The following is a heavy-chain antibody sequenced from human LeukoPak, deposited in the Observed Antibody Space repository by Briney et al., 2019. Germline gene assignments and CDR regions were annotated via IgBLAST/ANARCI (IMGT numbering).Heavy chain of an antibody. CDR3: ANFGCSSTSCLDY. V-gene: IGHV3-23*01. Sequence: GGSLRLSCSASGFTFTNFAMSWVRQAPGKGLEWVSTIGGRGDTTFYADSVKGRFTISRDNSKTTLYLQMNSLRAEDTAVYYCANFGCSSTSCLDYWGQGTLVTVSS. D-gene: IGHD2-2*01. CDR2: IGGRGDTT. CDR1: GFTFTNFA. J-gene: IGHJ4*02.